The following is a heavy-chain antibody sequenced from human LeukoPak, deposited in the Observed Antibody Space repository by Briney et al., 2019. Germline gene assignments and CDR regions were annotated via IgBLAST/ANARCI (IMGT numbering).Heavy chain of an antibody. D-gene: IGHD1-1*01. CDR3: AKLVGTGTPQTDY. V-gene: IGHV3-23*01. CDR2: IRASGDNT. CDR1: GFTFTKYA. J-gene: IGHJ4*02. Sequence: GRSRTLSCAASGFTFTKYAMTWVRQAPGKGLVWVAVIRASGDNTDHADSVTGRFTISRNNSKNTPSLQMNSLRVEDPAVTFRAKLVGTGTPQTDYWGKGTLVTVSS.